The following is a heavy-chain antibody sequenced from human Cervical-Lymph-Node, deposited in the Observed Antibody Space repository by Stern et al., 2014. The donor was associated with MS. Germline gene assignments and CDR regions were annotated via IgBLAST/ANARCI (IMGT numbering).Heavy chain of an antibody. CDR3: AKDSSGFCSTTSCYRGPFDY. J-gene: IGHJ4*02. V-gene: IGHV3-30*18. CDR2: ISYDGSNE. CDR1: GFTFRNFG. Sequence: VQLVESGGGVVQPGRSLRLSCAASGFTFRNFGMHWVRQAPGKGLEWVAIISYDGSNEYYADYVKGRFTISRDNSKNTLYLQVNSLRAEDTAVYYCAKDSSGFCSTTSCYRGPFDYWGQGTLVTVSS. D-gene: IGHD2-2*02.